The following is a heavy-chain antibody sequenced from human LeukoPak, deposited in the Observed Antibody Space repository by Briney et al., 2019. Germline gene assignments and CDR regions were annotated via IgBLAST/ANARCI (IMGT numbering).Heavy chain of an antibody. D-gene: IGHD2-15*01. V-gene: IGHV1-69*04. J-gene: IGHJ5*02. CDR1: GGTFSSYA. CDR3: AAGTLVSGGSNNWFDP. CDR2: IIPILGIA. Sequence: SVKVSYKASGGTFSSYAISWVRQAPGQGLEWMGRIIPILGIANYAQKFQGRVTITADKSTSTAYMELSSLRSEDTAVYYCAAGTLVSGGSNNWFDPWGQGTLVTVSS.